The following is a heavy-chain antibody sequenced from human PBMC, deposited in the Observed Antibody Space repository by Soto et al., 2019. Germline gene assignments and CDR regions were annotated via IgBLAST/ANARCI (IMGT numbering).Heavy chain of an antibody. CDR2: ISYDGSNK. V-gene: IGHV3-30-3*01. Sequence: QVQLVESGGGVVQPGRSLRLSCAASGFTFSSYAMHWVRQAPGKGLEWVAVISYDGSNKYYADSVKGRFTISRDNSKNTLYLQMNSLRAEDTAVYYCARVPGEDYDDSSGPYIGGDYWCQGTLVTVSS. CDR3: ARVPGEDYDDSSGPYIGGDY. J-gene: IGHJ4*02. D-gene: IGHD3-22*01. CDR1: GFTFSSYA.